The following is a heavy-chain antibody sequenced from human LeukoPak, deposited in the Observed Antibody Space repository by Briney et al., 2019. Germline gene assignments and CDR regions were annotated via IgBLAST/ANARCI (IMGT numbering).Heavy chain of an antibody. CDR1: GYSFTNNW. Sequence: GESLKISCKGSGYSFTNNWIGWVRQMPGKGLEWMGIIYPGDSDTRYSPSFQGQVTISADKSISTAYLQWSSLKASDTAMYYCARFYVATTKPFDYWGQGTLVTVSS. V-gene: IGHV5-51*01. CDR3: ARFYVATTKPFDY. J-gene: IGHJ4*02. D-gene: IGHD5-12*01. CDR2: IYPGDSDT.